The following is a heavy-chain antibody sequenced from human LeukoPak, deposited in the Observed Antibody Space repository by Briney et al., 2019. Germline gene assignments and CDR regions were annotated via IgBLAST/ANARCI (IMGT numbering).Heavy chain of an antibody. CDR2: IRTKKNTYAT. CDR3: TRKNNVDFSEYWFEFDH. J-gene: IGHJ4*02. V-gene: IGHV3-73*01. D-gene: IGHD2/OR15-2a*01. Sequence: GGSLKLSCAASGFSFSDSALHWVRQASGNGPEWLGRIRTKKNTYATAYAASVKGRFTISRDDSKNTVYLQMSSLKTDDTAVYYCTRKNNVDFSEYWFEFDHWGLGTLVTVSS. CDR1: GFSFSDSA.